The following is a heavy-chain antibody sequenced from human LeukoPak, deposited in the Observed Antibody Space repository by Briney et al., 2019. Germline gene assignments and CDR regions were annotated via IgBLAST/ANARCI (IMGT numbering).Heavy chain of an antibody. Sequence: PLGSLRLSCAASGFTFSNYAMSWVRQAPGKGLEWVSAISGSGASTYYAASVKGRFTISRDNSKNTLYLQMNSLRAEDAAMYYCARGTLYSGWSYYFADWGQGNQVTVSS. CDR3: ARGTLYSGWSYYFAD. V-gene: IGHV3-23*01. CDR1: GFTFSNYA. D-gene: IGHD6-19*01. CDR2: ISGSGAST. J-gene: IGHJ4*02.